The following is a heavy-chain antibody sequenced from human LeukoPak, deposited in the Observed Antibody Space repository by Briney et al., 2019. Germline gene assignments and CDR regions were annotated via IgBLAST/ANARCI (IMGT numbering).Heavy chain of an antibody. CDR3: ATGVHDSSGYYWGAFDI. V-gene: IGHV4-39*07. D-gene: IGHD3-22*01. Sequence: PSETLSLTCTVSGGSISSSSYYWGWIRQPPGKGLEWIGSIYYSGSTYYNPSLKSRVTISVDTSKNQFSLKLSSVTAADTAVYYCATGVHDSSGYYWGAFDIWGQGTMVTVSS. CDR2: IYYSGST. CDR1: GGSISSSSYY. J-gene: IGHJ3*02.